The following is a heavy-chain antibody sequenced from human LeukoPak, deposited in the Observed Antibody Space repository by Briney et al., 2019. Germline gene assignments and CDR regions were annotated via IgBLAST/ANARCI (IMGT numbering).Heavy chain of an antibody. Sequence: GGSLRLSCAASGFTFSSYGMHGVRQAPGKGLEWVAVIWYDGSNKYYADSVKGRFTISRDNSKNTLYLQMNSLRAEDTAVYYCARGQVTMVRGVIQTRFDYWGQGTLVTVSS. D-gene: IGHD3-10*01. CDR1: GFTFSSYG. V-gene: IGHV3-33*01. J-gene: IGHJ4*02. CDR3: ARGQVTMVRGVIQTRFDY. CDR2: IWYDGSNK.